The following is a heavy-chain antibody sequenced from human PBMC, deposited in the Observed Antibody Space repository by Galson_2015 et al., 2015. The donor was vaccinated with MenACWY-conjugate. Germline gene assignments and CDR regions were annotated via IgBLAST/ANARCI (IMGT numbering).Heavy chain of an antibody. V-gene: IGHV3-49*04. Sequence: SLRLSCASSGFTFGDYAMRWVRQAPGSGLEWVSCIQSKAYGGKTQYAASVKDRFTISRDDSKSIAYLQMNSLKTEDTAVYYCSRSPHSYCTRTSCPFDYWGQGTLVTVSS. CDR1: GFTFGDYA. CDR3: SRSPHSYCTRTSCPFDY. CDR2: IQSKAYGGKT. D-gene: IGHD2-2*01. J-gene: IGHJ4*02.